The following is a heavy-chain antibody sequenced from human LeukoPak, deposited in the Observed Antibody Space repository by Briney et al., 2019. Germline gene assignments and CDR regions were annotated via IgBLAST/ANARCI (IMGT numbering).Heavy chain of an antibody. CDR2: IRGDDGST. CDR3: ARIGTTTRGPAGLDV. J-gene: IGHJ6*02. Sequence: GGSLRLSCAASGFTFHDYAMHWVRQAPGKGLEWVSLIRGDDGSTYYADTVKGRFTISRDNSKNSLYLHMNSLRAEDTGVYYCARIGTTTRGPAGLDVWGQGTTVTVSS. D-gene: IGHD2/OR15-2a*01. CDR1: GFTFHDYA. V-gene: IGHV3-43*02.